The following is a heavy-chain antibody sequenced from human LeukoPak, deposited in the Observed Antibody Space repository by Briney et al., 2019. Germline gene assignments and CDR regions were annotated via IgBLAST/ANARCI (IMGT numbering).Heavy chain of an antibody. V-gene: IGHV3-48*01. Sequence: GGSLRLSCAASGFTFSSYSMNWVRQAPGKGLEWVSYISSSSSTIYYADSVKGRFTISRVNAKNSLYLQMNSLRADDTAVYYCARTGGFSKYYFDYWGQGTLVTVSS. D-gene: IGHD3-16*01. CDR3: ARTGGFSKYYFDY. CDR2: ISSSSSTI. CDR1: GFTFSSYS. J-gene: IGHJ4*02.